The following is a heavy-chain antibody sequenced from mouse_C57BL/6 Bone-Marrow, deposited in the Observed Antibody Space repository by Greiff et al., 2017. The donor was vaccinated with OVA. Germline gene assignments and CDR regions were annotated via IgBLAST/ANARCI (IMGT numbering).Heavy chain of an antibody. Sequence: VQLQQSGPGLVAPSQSLSITCTVSGFSLTSYGVDWVRQPPGQGLEWLGVIWGGGSTNYNSAFMSRLSISKDNSKSQVFLNMNSLQTDDTAMYYSATRYFEVWGTGTTVTVSS. V-gene: IGHV2-9*01. J-gene: IGHJ1*03. CDR1: GFSLTSYG. CDR2: IWGGGST. CDR3: ATRYFEV.